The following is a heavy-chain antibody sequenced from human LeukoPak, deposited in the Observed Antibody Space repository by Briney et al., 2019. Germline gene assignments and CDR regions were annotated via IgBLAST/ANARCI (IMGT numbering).Heavy chain of an antibody. CDR3: ARRDDDFWSGYYSFFDY. CDR1: GGSFSGYY. CDR2: INHSGST. D-gene: IGHD3-3*01. J-gene: IGHJ4*02. V-gene: IGHV4-34*01. Sequence: SETLPLTCAVYGGSFSGYYWSWIRQPPGKGLEWIGEINHSGSTNYNPSLKSRVTISVDTSKNQFSLKLSSVTAADTAVYYCARRDDDFWSGYYSFFDYWGQGTLVTVSS.